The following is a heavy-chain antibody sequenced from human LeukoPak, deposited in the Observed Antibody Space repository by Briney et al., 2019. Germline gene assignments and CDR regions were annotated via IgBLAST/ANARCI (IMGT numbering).Heavy chain of an antibody. D-gene: IGHD3-3*01. V-gene: IGHV3-23*01. CDR2: ISGSGATT. CDR3: AKDLRYDFWSGYSVGAFDI. J-gene: IGHJ3*02. Sequence: GGSLRLSCTASGFSFDTIAMSWVRQAPGKGLEWVSAISGSGATTYYADSVKGRFTISRDNSRNKMYLQMNSLRVGDTAVYYCAKDLRYDFWSGYSVGAFDIWGQGTMVTVSS. CDR1: GFSFDTIA.